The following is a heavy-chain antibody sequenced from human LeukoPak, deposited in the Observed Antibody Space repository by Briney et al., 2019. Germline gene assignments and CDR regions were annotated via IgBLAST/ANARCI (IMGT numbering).Heavy chain of an antibody. J-gene: IGHJ4*02. V-gene: IGHV1-3*01. D-gene: IGHD2-2*01. CDR1: GYTFTSYA. CDR2: INAGNGNT. CDR3: ARLGYCSSTSCYGGGDY. Sequence: ASVKVSCKASGYTFTSYAMHWVRQAPGQRLEWMGWINAGNGNTKYSQKFQGRVTITRDTSASTAYMELSSLRSEDTAVYYCARLGYCSSTSCYGGGDYWGQGTLVTVSS.